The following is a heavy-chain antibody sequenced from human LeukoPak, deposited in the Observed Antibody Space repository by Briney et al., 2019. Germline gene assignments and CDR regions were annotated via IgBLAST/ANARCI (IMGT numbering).Heavy chain of an antibody. Sequence: GGSLRLSCAASGFTFGSYSMNWVRLAPGKGLEWVSYISSSGTTIYYADSVKGRFTISRDDAKNSLYLQMNSLGAEDTAVYYCARDHYYGSGSYYPVYWGQGTLVTVSS. CDR3: ARDHYYGSGSYYPVY. V-gene: IGHV3-48*04. CDR1: GFTFGSYS. CDR2: ISSSGTTI. J-gene: IGHJ4*02. D-gene: IGHD3-10*01.